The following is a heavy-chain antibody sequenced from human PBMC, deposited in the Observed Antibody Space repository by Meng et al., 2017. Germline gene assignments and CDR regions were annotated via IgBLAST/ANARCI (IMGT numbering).Heavy chain of an antibody. CDR1: GFTFSSYS. J-gene: IGHJ6*02. D-gene: IGHD2-2*01. CDR2: ISSSSSYI. CDR3: ARDIVVVPAAIGYYYGMDV. V-gene: IGHV3-21*01. Sequence: EGSLRLSCAASGFTFSSYSMNWVRQAPGKGLEWVSSISSSSSYIYYADSVKGRFTISRDNAKNSLYLQMNSLRAEDTAVYYCARDIVVVPAAIGYYYGMDVWGQGTTVTVSS.